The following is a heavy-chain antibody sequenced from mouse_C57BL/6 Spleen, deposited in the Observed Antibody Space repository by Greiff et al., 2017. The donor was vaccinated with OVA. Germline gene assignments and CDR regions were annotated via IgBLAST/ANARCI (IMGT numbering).Heavy chain of an antibody. CDR1: GYTFTDYY. J-gene: IGHJ1*03. D-gene: IGHD2-5*01. Sequence: VQLQQSGPELVKPGASVKISCKASGYTFTDYYMNWVKQSHGKSLEWIGDINPNNGGTSYNQKFKGKATLTVDKSSSTAYMALRSLTSEDSAVYYCFYYSNYGWYFDVWGTGTTVTVSS. CDR2: INPNNGGT. CDR3: FYYSNYGWYFDV. V-gene: IGHV1-26*01.